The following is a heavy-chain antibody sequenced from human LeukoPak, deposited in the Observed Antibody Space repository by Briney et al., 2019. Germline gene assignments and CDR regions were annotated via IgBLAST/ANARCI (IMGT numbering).Heavy chain of an antibody. CDR3: TTGGGTCAD. CDR1: GFTFKNVW. V-gene: IGHV3-15*01. Sequence: PGGSLRLSCAASGFTFKNVWLSWVRQAPGKVLEWVARVRTNADGGTTDYAAPVKGRFTISRDDSQNTLYLQMNSLNTEDTAVYYCTTGGGTCADWGHGTLVTVSS. J-gene: IGHJ4*01. D-gene: IGHD2-15*01. CDR2: VRTNADGGTT.